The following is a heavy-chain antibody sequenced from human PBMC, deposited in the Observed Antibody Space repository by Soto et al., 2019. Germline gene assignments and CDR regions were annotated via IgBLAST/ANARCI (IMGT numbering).Heavy chain of an antibody. D-gene: IGHD4-17*01. CDR3: AMTVTTNPNDY. CDR1: GYTFTSYY. CDR2: INPSGGST. V-gene: IGHV1-46*01. Sequence: QVQLVQSGAEVKKPGASVKVSCKASGYTFTSYYMHWVRQAPGQGLEWMGIINPSGGSTSYAQKFHGRVTMTRDTSTSTVYMELSSLRSEDTAVYYCAMTVTTNPNDYWGQGTLVTVSS. J-gene: IGHJ4*02.